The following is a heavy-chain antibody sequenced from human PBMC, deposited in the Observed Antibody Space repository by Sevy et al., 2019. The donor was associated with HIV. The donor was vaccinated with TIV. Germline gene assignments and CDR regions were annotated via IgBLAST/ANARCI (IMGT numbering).Heavy chain of an antibody. Sequence: SETLSLTCSVSGGSISSHYWSWIRQPAGEGLEWIGRIDTSVGTNYNPSLKTRVTMSIDTSKNQFSLRLSSVTAADTAVYYCARYNFWTGHYDYFDYWGPGALVTVSS. D-gene: IGHD3-3*01. CDR3: ARYNFWTGHYDYFDY. CDR1: GGSISSHY. J-gene: IGHJ4*02. V-gene: IGHV4-4*07. CDR2: IDTSVGT.